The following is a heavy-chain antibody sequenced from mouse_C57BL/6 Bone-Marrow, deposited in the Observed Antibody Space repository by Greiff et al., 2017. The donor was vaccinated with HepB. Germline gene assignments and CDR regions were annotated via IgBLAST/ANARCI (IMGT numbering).Heavy chain of an antibody. J-gene: IGHJ4*01. D-gene: IGHD1-1*01. V-gene: IGHV5-4*01. Sequence: EVKLMESGGGLVKPGGSLKLSCAASGFTFSSYAMSWVRQTPEKRLEWVATISDGGSYTYYPDNVKGRFTISRDNAENNLYLQMSHLKSEDTAMYYCARDEGYYYGKDYYAMDYWGQGTSVTVSS. CDR2: ISDGGSYT. CDR3: ARDEGYYYGKDYYAMDY. CDR1: GFTFSSYA.